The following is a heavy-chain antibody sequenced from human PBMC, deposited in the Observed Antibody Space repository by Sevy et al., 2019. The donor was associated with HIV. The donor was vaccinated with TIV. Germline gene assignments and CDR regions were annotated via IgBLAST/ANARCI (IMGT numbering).Heavy chain of an antibody. CDR1: GFTFSSYS. CDR3: ARERDGYNWNY. CDR2: ISSSSSYI. J-gene: IGHJ4*02. V-gene: IGHV3-21*01. Sequence: GGSLRLSCAASGFTFSSYSMNWVRQAPGKGLEWVSSISSSSSYIYYADSVKGRFTISRDNAKNSLYLQMNSLRAADTAVYYCARERDGYNWNYWGQGTLVTVSS. D-gene: IGHD5-12*01.